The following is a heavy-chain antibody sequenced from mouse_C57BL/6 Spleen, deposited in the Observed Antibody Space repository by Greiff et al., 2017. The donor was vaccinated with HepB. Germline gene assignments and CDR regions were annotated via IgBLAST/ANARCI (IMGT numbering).Heavy chain of an antibody. J-gene: IGHJ2*01. V-gene: IGHV1-15*01. CDR3: TVRMDGYYEENY. D-gene: IGHD2-3*01. Sequence: QVQLQQSGAELVRPGASVTLSCKASGYTFTDYEMHWVKQTPVHGLEWIGAIDPETGGTAYNQKFKGKAILTADKSSTTAYMELRSLTSEDSAVYYCTVRMDGYYEENYWGQGTTLTVSS. CDR1: GYTFTDYE. CDR2: IDPETGGT.